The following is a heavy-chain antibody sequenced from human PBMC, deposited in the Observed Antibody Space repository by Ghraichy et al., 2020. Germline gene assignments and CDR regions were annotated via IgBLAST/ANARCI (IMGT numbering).Heavy chain of an antibody. CDR3: ARDLTQQWLDYYYYGMDV. D-gene: IGHD6-19*01. V-gene: IGHV3-21*01. Sequence: GGSLRLSCAASGFTFSSYSMNWVRQAPGKGLEWVSSISSSSSYIYYADSVKGRFTISRDNAKNSLYLQMNSLRAEDTAVYYCARDLTQQWLDYYYYGMDVWGQGTTVTVSS. CDR2: ISSSSSYI. CDR1: GFTFSSYS. J-gene: IGHJ6*02.